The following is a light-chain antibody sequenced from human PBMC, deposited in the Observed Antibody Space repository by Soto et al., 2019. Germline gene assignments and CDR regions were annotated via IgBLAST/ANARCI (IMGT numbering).Light chain of an antibody. V-gene: IGKV1-39*01. Sequence: DIQMTQSPSSLSASVGDRVTITCRASQSISTYLNWYQQKPGKAPELMIFAASSLQSGVPSRFSGSGSETDFTLTISTLQPEDFAAYYCQQSYSTPPTFGGGTKVEIK. CDR1: QSISTY. CDR3: QQSYSTPPT. CDR2: AAS. J-gene: IGKJ4*01.